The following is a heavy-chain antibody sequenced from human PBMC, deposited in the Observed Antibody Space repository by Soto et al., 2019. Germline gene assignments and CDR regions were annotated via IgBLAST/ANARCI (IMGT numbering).Heavy chain of an antibody. J-gene: IGHJ3*02. V-gene: IGHV1-69*13. CDR3: ARDGKRYYDSSGRRFDI. Sequence: SVNVSCKASGGTFSSYSISWVRQAPGQGLEWMGGIIPIFGTANYAQKFQGRVTITADESTSTAYMELSSLRSEDTAVYYCARDGKRYYDSSGRRFDIWGQVPMVTFS. D-gene: IGHD3-22*01. CDR2: IIPIFGTA. CDR1: GGTFSSYS.